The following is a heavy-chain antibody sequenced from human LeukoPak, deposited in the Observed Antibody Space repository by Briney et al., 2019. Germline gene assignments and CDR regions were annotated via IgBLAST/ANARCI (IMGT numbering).Heavy chain of an antibody. J-gene: IGHJ4*02. V-gene: IGHV3-48*01. CDR3: ARDFAREFTIDY. Sequence: QSGGSLRLSCAASGFTFSNYNMNWVRQPPGKGLQRVSYISSSSNIIYYADSVKGRFTISRDNAKNSLFLQMNSLRAEDTAVYYCARDFAREFTIDYWGQGTLVTVSS. D-gene: IGHD3-10*01. CDR1: GFTFSNYN. CDR2: ISSSSNII.